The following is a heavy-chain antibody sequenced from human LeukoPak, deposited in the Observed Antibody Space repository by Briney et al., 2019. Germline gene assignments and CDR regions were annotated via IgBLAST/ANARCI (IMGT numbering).Heavy chain of an antibody. V-gene: IGHV1-18*04. Sequence: ASVMVSCKASGYTVTSYGISWVRRAPGQGLEWMGWISAYNGNTNYAQKLQGRVTMTTDTSTSTAYMELRSLRSDDTAVYYCARDLAAAGTSGYWGQGTLVTVSS. J-gene: IGHJ4*02. CDR1: GYTVTSYG. CDR3: ARDLAAAGTSGY. D-gene: IGHD6-13*01. CDR2: ISAYNGNT.